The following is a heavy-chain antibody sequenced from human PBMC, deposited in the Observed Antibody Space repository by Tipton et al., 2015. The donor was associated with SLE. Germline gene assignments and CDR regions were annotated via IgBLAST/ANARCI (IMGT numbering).Heavy chain of an antibody. D-gene: IGHD3-10*01. CDR1: GGSISSGSYY. V-gene: IGHV4-61*09. J-gene: IGHJ4*02. CDR3: ARSSGMVDY. CDR2: IYTSGST. Sequence: TLSLTCTVSGGSISSGSYYWSWIRQPAGKGLEWVGHIYTSGSTNYNPSLQSRVTMSVDTSKNQFSLKLSSVTAADTAVYYCARSSGMVDYWGQGTLVTVSS.